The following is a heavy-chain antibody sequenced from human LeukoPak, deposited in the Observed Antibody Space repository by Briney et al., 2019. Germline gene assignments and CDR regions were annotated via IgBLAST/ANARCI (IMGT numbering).Heavy chain of an antibody. J-gene: IGHJ4*02. V-gene: IGHV3-30-3*01. CDR2: ISYDGSNK. CDR1: GFTFSSYA. CDR3: ARPQSPYSSSWYYFDY. Sequence: PGGSLRLSCAASGFTFSSYAMHWVRQAPGKGLEWVAVISYDGSNKYYADSVKGRFTISRDNSKNTLYLQMNSLRAEDTAVYYCARPQSPYSSSWYYFDYWGQGTLVTVSS. D-gene: IGHD6-13*01.